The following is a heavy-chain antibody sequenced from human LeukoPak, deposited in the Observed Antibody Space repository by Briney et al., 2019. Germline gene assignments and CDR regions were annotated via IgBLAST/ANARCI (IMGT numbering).Heavy chain of an antibody. D-gene: IGHD6-6*01. CDR1: GYSISSGYY. CDR3: ARLASGSSSVDY. CDR2: IYHSGST. V-gene: IGHV4-38-2*01. J-gene: IGHJ4*02. Sequence: PSETLSLTCAVSGYSISSGYYWGWIRQPPGKGPEWIGSIYHSGSTFYNPSLKSRVTILVDTSKSQFSLKLSSVTAADTAVYYCARLASGSSSVDYWGQGTLVAVSS.